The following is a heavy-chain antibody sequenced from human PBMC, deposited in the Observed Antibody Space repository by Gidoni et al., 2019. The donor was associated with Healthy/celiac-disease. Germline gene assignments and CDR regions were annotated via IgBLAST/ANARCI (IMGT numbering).Heavy chain of an antibody. J-gene: IGHJ4*02. CDR1: GFTFSSYS. CDR3: ARAPTDYGDYPVY. D-gene: IGHD4-17*01. Sequence: EVQLVESGGGLVKPGGSLRLSCAASGFTFSSYSMNWVRQAPGKGLEWVSSISSSSSYIYYADSVKGRFTISRDNAKNSLYLQMNSLRAEDTAVYYCARAPTDYGDYPVYWGQGTLVTVSS. V-gene: IGHV3-21*01. CDR2: ISSSSSYI.